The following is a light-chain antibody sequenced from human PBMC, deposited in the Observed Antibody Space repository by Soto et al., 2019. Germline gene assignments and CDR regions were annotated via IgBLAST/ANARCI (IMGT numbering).Light chain of an antibody. CDR3: QQSYSTLLT. CDR2: AAS. CDR1: QSISNH. V-gene: IGKV1-39*01. J-gene: IGKJ1*01. Sequence: DIQMTQSLSSLSASVEDRVIITCRASQSISNHLNWYQQKPGKAPKLLIFAASSSQSGVPSRFSGSGSGTDFTLTISSLQPEDFATYYCQQSYSTLLTFGQGTKVDI.